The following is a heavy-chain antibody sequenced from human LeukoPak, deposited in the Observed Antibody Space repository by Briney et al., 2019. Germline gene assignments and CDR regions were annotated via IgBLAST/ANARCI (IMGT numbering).Heavy chain of an antibody. V-gene: IGHV1-18*01. CDR3: GRRRDSGWYEY. CDR2: ISAYNGNT. J-gene: IGHJ4*02. Sequence: GSVKVSCKASGYTFTSYGISWVRQAPGQGLEWMGWISAYNGNTNYAQKLQGRVTMTTDTSTSTAYMELRSLRSDDTAVYYCGRRRDSGWYEYWGQGTLVNVSS. D-gene: IGHD6-19*01. CDR1: GYTFTSYG.